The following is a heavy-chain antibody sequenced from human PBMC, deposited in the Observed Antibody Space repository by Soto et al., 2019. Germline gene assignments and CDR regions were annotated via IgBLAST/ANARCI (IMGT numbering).Heavy chain of an antibody. CDR3: ASSLSGYPGPGY. CDR2: INPNSGGT. CDR1: GYTFTGYY. J-gene: IGHJ4*02. D-gene: IGHD5-12*01. V-gene: IGHV1-2*02. Sequence: VKVSCKASGYTFTGYYMHWVRQAPGQGLEWMGWINPNSGGTNYAQKFQGRVTMTRDTSISTAYMELSRLRSADPAVYYCASSLSGYPGPGYWGQGTLVTVSS.